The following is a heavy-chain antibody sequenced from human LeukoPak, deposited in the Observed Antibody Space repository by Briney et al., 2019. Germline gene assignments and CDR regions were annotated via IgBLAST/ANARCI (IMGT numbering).Heavy chain of an antibody. CDR2: ITTHNGNT. D-gene: IGHD2-2*02. CDR3: ARAVYCSSTSCYNSYMDV. Sequence: ASVKVSCKASGYTFTTYGISWVRQAPGQGLEWMGWITTHNGNTYYAQKLKGRVTMTTDTSTTTAYMELRSLRSDDTAIYYCARAVYCSSTSCYNSYMDVWGKGTTVTVSS. CDR1: GYTFTTYG. J-gene: IGHJ6*03. V-gene: IGHV1-18*01.